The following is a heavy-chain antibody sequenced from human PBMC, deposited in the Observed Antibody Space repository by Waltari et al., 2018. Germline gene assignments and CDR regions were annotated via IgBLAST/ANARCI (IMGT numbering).Heavy chain of an antibody. CDR3: ARGRIVVVPAADPELDY. Sequence: QVQLVQSGAEVKKPGASVKVSCKASGYTFTGYYMHWVRQAPGQGLEWMGRINPNSGGTNYAQKFQGRVTMTRDTSISTAYMELSRLRSDDTAVYYCARGRIVVVPAADPELDYWGQGTLVTVSS. D-gene: IGHD2-2*01. J-gene: IGHJ4*02. CDR1: GYTFTGYY. V-gene: IGHV1-2*06. CDR2: INPNSGGT.